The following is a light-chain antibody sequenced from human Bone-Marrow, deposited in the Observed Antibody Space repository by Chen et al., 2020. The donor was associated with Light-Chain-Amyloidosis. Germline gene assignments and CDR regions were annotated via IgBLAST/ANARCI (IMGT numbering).Light chain of an antibody. J-gene: IGKJ2*01. CDR2: WAS. V-gene: IGKV4-1*01. CDR1: QSLLYSSNKENY. CDR3: QQYYTTPRT. Sequence: DIVMTQSPDSLAVSLGERATIKCKSSQSLLYSSNKENYLAWYQQKPQQPPKLLIYWASTRESGVTDRFSGSGCGTDFTLTISGLQAEDVAVYYCQQYYTTPRTFGQGTKLEIK.